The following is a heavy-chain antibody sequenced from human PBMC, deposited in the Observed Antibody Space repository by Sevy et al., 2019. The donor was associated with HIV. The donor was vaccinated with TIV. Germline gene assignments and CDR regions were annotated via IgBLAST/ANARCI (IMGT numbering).Heavy chain of an antibody. CDR2: IYSGGST. CDR1: GFTVSSNY. J-gene: IGHJ3*02. D-gene: IGHD1-26*01. V-gene: IGHV3-53*01. CDR3: ARDHASGTWGAFDI. Sequence: GGSLRLSCAASGFTVSSNYMSWVRQAPGKGLEWVSVIYSGGSTYYGDSVKGRFTISRANSKNTLYLQMNSLRAEDTAVYYCARDHASGTWGAFDIWGQGTMVTVSS.